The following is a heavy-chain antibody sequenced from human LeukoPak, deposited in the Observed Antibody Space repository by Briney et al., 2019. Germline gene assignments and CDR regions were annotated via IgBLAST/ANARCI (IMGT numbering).Heavy chain of an antibody. Sequence: SPTLVNATQTLTLTFTLSAISLSTSGVGLGWIRQPPGNALEWLALTYWANDKRYSPSLKSRLTITKDTSTSPVILTMTNVDPVDTASYYCAHRSTFYHDRSGYSYLVSWGKGTLVTVSS. CDR1: AISLSTSGVG. J-gene: IGHJ4*02. V-gene: IGHV2-5*02. D-gene: IGHD3-22*01. CDR3: AHRSTFYHDRSGYSYLVS. CDR2: TYWANDK.